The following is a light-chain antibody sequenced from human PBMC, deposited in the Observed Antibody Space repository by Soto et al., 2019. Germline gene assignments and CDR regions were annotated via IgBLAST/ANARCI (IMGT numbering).Light chain of an antibody. Sequence: DIPMTQSPSTLSASVGDRVTITCRASQSISSYLNWYQQKPGKAPKLLIYAASTLQNGVPSRFSGSGSGTEFTLTISSLQSEDFAVYYCQQYNNWPAFGQGTRLEIK. CDR3: QQYNNWPA. CDR1: QSISSY. CDR2: AAS. V-gene: IGKV1-39*01. J-gene: IGKJ5*01.